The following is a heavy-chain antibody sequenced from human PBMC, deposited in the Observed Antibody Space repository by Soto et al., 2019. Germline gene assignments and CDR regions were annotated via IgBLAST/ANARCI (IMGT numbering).Heavy chain of an antibody. CDR3: ARGKYGDY. CDR1: GYGFTTYG. Sequence: QVHLVQSGAEVKKHGASVKVSCKGSGYGFTTYGITWVRQAPGHGLEWMAWISAQNGNTNYAQKRQGRVTVTRDTSTSTAYMELRSLRSDDTAVYYFARGKYGDYWGQGALVTVSS. D-gene: IGHD2-2*01. V-gene: IGHV1-18*01. J-gene: IGHJ4*02. CDR2: ISAQNGNT.